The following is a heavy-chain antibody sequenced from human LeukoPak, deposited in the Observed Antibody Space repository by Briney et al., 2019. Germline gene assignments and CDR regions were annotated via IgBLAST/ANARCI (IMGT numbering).Heavy chain of an antibody. CDR1: GYSFTSYW. CDR3: ARGLNQLGERLMNAFLDY. J-gene: IGHJ4*02. D-gene: IGHD2-8*01. CDR2: INPNSGGT. Sequence: GESLKISCKGSGYSFTSYWIGWVRQAPGQGLEWMGWINPNSGGTNYAQKFQGRVTMTRDTSISTAYMELSRLRSDDTAVYYCARGLNQLGERLMNAFLDYWGQGTLVTVSS. V-gene: IGHV1-2*02.